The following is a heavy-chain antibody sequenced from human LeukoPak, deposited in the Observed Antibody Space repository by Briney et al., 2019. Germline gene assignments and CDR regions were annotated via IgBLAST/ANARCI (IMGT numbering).Heavy chain of an antibody. CDR1: GFTVSSNY. Sequence: GGSLRLSCAASGFTVSSNYMSWVRQAPGKGLEWVSAISGSGGSTYYADSVKGRFTISRDNSKNTLYLQMNSLGAEDTAVYYCARENLLITMVRGARGYYYYMDVWGKGTTVTVSS. V-gene: IGHV3-23*01. CDR2: ISGSGGST. CDR3: ARENLLITMVRGARGYYYYMDV. J-gene: IGHJ6*03. D-gene: IGHD3-10*01.